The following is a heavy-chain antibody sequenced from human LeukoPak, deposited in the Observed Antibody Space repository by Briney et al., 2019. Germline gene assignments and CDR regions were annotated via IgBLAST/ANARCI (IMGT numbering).Heavy chain of an antibody. J-gene: IGHJ4*02. V-gene: IGHV4-59*01. D-gene: IGHD3-10*01. Sequence: PSETLSLTCTVSGGSISSYYWSWIRQPPGKGLEWIGYVNYSSSTNYNPSLKSRVTISVDTSKNQFSLKLSSVTAADTAVYYCARSRFGIDYWGQGTLVTVSS. CDR2: VNYSSST. CDR3: ARSRFGIDY. CDR1: GGSISSYY.